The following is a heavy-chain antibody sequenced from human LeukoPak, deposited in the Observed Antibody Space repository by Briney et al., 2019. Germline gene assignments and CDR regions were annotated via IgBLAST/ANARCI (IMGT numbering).Heavy chain of an antibody. D-gene: IGHD6-19*01. CDR2: IDPSDSYT. CDR3: ARHIAVAHFDY. V-gene: IGHV5-10-1*01. J-gene: IGHJ4*02. Sequence: GESLRISCKGSGYSFTSYRISWVRQMPGKGLEWMGRIDPSDSYTNYRPSFQGHVTISADKSISTAHLQWSSLKASDTAMYYCARHIAVAHFDYWGQGTLVTVSS. CDR1: GYSFTSYR.